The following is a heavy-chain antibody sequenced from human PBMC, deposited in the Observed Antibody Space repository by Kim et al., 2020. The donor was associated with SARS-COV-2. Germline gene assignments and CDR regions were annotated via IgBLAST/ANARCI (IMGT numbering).Heavy chain of an antibody. D-gene: IGHD3-22*01. CDR1: GFTFSDYY. J-gene: IGHJ4*02. CDR2: ISSSGSTI. CDR3: ARDWYYYDSSGYPIFDY. Sequence: GGSLRLSCAASGFTFSDYYMSWIRQAPGKGLEWVSYISSSGSTIYYADSVKGRFTISRDNAKKSLYLQMNSLRAEDTAVYYCARDWYYYDSSGYPIFDYWGQGTLVTVSS. V-gene: IGHV3-11*04.